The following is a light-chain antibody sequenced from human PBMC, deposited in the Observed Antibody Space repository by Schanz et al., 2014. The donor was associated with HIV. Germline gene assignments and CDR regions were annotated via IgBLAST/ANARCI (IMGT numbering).Light chain of an antibody. V-gene: IGLV2-14*01. CDR3: SSYTSSSTGV. J-gene: IGLJ1*01. CDR1: SSDVGGYNY. CDR2: DVS. Sequence: QSALTQPPSASGSPGQSVTISCTGTSSDVGGYNYVSWYQQHPGKAPKLMIYDVSSRPSGVSNRFSGSKSGNTASLTISGLEAEDEADYYCSSYTSSSTGVFGTGTKLTVL.